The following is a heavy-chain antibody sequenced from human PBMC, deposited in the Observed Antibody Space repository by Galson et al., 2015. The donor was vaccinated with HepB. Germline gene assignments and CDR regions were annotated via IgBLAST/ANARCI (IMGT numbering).Heavy chain of an antibody. CDR1: GFAFDNHA. CDR3: AKGYRLFDS. V-gene: IGHV3-23*01. Sequence: SLRLSCAASGFAFDNHAMSWVRQAPGRGLGCISGIPGKGDRTFYAASVKGRFTVSKDNSNNMLYLQMNSLRGEDAGLYFCAKGYRLFDSWGQGILVTVSS. D-gene: IGHD2-2*02. J-gene: IGHJ5*01. CDR2: IPGKGDRT.